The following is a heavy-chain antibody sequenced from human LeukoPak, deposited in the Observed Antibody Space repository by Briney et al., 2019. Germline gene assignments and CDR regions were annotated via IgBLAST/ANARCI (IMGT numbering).Heavy chain of an antibody. V-gene: IGHV3-21*01. J-gene: IGHJ4*02. Sequence: GGSLRLSCAASGFTFSSYSMTWARQAPGKGLEWVSSISSSSSYIYYADSVKGRFTISRDNAKNSLYLQMNSLRAEDTAVYYCASLLKAAASFDYWGQGTLVTVSS. D-gene: IGHD6-13*01. CDR1: GFTFSSYS. CDR3: ASLLKAAASFDY. CDR2: ISSSSSYI.